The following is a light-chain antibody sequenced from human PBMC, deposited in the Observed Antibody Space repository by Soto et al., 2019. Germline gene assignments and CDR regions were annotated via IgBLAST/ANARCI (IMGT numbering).Light chain of an antibody. CDR3: NSYTDRQSYL. V-gene: IGLV2-14*01. CDR1: SSDVGSYNR. CDR2: DVS. Sequence: QSALTQPASVSGSPGQSITISCTGTSSDVGSYNRVSWYQQPPGTAPKLIIYDVSNRPSGVSIRFSGSKSGNTASLAISGLQAEDEADYFCNSYTDRQSYLFGTGTKVTAL. J-gene: IGLJ1*01.